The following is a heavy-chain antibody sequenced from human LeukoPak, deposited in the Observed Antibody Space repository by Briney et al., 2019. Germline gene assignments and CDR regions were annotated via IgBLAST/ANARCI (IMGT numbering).Heavy chain of an antibody. CDR3: AKDRGVADY. CDR1: GFTFSNYA. V-gene: IGHV3-30*18. Sequence: GGSLRLSCAASGFTFSNYAMSWVRQAPGRGLEWVAVISYDGSNKYYADSVKGRFTISRDNSKNTLYLQMNSLRAEDTAVYYCAKDRGVADYWGQGTLVTVSS. D-gene: IGHD3-10*01. CDR2: ISYDGSNK. J-gene: IGHJ4*02.